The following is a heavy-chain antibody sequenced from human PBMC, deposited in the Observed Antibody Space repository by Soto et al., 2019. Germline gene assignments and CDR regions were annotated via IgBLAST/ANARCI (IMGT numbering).Heavy chain of an antibody. Sequence: QVRLVQSGTEVKKPGASVKVPCKASGYTFTNYDVTWVRQAPGQGLEWMGWISTSTGNTNYAQKLQGRVTMTTDTSASTAYMELRSLRSDDTAVYYCARGEGMAARHDGYDIWGQGTMVTVSS. CDR3: ARGEGMAARHDGYDI. J-gene: IGHJ3*02. V-gene: IGHV1-18*04. CDR2: ISTSTGNT. CDR1: GYTFTNYD. D-gene: IGHD6-6*01.